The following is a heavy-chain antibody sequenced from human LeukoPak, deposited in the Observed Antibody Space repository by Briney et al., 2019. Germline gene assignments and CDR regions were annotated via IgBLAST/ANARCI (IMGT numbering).Heavy chain of an antibody. CDR1: GFIFSNYG. CDR3: AKEGGDGSPFDY. Sequence: GGSLRLXCAASGFIFSNYGMHWGRHSPDKGLEWVTFIRFDGSTQYYADSVKGRFTISRDNSKDTLYLQMSCLRLEDTGVYFCAKEGGDGSPFDYWGQGILVTVSS. V-gene: IGHV3-30*02. CDR2: IRFDGSTQ. D-gene: IGHD5-24*01. J-gene: IGHJ4*02.